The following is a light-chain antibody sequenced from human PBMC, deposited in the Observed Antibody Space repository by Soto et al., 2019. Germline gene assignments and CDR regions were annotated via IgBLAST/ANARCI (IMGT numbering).Light chain of an antibody. CDR2: GDY. J-gene: IGLJ1*01. Sequence: QSVLTQPPSVSGAPGQMVTISCAGSSSNIGAGFDVHWYQQLPGTAPKLLIYGDYNRPSGVPDRFSASKSGTSASLAITGLQAEDEADYYCQSYDSSLSGYVFGTGTKVTVL. CDR1: SSNIGAGFD. CDR3: QSYDSSLSGYV. V-gene: IGLV1-40*01.